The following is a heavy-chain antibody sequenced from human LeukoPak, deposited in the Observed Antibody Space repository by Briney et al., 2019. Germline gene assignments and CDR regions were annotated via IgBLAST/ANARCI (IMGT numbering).Heavy chain of an antibody. V-gene: IGHV3-11*04. CDR1: GFTFSDYY. CDR2: ISSSGSTI. J-gene: IGHJ5*02. Sequence: GGSLRLSCAASGFTFSDYYMSWIRQAPGKGLEWVSYISSSGSTIYYADSVKGRFTISRDNAKNSLYLQMNGLRAEDTAVYYCARTHSYSALGSPWGAWGQGTLVTVPS. D-gene: IGHD3-10*01. CDR3: ARTHSYSALGSPWGA.